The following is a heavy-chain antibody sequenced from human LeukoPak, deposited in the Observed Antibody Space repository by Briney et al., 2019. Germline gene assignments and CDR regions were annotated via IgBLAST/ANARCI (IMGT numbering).Heavy chain of an antibody. Sequence: ASVKVSCKASGYTFTGYYMHWVRQAPGQGLEWMGWINPNSGGTNYAQKFQGRVTMTRDTSISTAYMELSRLRSDDTVVYYCARDDSSGYYAFDIWGQGTMVTVSS. CDR1: GYTFTGYY. V-gene: IGHV1-2*02. CDR3: ARDDSSGYYAFDI. D-gene: IGHD3-22*01. J-gene: IGHJ3*02. CDR2: INPNSGGT.